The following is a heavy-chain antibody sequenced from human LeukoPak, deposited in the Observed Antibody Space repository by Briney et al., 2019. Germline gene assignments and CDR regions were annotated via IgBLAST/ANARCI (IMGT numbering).Heavy chain of an antibody. V-gene: IGHV1-2*02. J-gene: IGHJ4*02. D-gene: IGHD1-26*01. CDR1: GYTFTGYF. CDR3: ARFSGSDPR. CDR2: INPNTGGT. Sequence: ASVKVSCKASGYTFTGYFMRWVRQAPGQGLEWAGWINPNTGGTNYTQKFQDRVTMTRDTSISTAYMELSSLTADDTVVYYCARFSGSDPRWGQGTLITVSS.